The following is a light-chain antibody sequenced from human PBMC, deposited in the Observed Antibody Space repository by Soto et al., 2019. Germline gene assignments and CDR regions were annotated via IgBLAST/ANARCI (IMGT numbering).Light chain of an antibody. CDR2: AAS. CDR1: QGISSY. V-gene: IGKV1-9*01. J-gene: IGKJ5*01. Sequence: DIQLTQSPSFLSASVGDRVTITCRASQGISSYLAWYQQTPGKAPKLLIYAASTLQSGVPSRFSGSGSGTDFTLTISSLQPEDFATYYCQQLNSYSTFGQGTRLEIK. CDR3: QQLNSYST.